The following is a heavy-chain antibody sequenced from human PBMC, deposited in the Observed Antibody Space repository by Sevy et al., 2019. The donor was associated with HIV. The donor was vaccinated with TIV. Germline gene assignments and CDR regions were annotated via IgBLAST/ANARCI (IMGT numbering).Heavy chain of an antibody. D-gene: IGHD2-2*01. J-gene: IGHJ4*02. CDR1: GDSINTYY. V-gene: IGHV4-4*08. CDR3: ARLRWDLVVVPGATPACYFDQ. CDR2: VSTSGST. Sequence: SETLSLTCTVSGDSINTYYWSWIRQPPGKGLEWIGYVSTSGSTNYNPSLKSRGTISLDTSRNQVSLKVTSVTAADAAVYYCARLRWDLVVVPGATPACYFDQWGQGTLVTVS.